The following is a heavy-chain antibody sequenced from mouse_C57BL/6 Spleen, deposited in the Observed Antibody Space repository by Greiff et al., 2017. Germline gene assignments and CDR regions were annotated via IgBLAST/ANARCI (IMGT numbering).Heavy chain of an antibody. CDR2: ISSGSSTI. D-gene: IGHD1-1*01. Sequence: EVQLQQSGGGLVKPGGSLKLSCAASGFTFSDYGMHWVRQAPEKGLEWVAYISSGSSTIYYADTVTGRVTISRDNAKNTLFLQMSSLRSEDTAMYDCARGLITTVVDYFDDWGQGTTLTVSS. CDR1: GFTFSDYG. V-gene: IGHV5-17*01. CDR3: ARGLITTVVDYFDD. J-gene: IGHJ2*01.